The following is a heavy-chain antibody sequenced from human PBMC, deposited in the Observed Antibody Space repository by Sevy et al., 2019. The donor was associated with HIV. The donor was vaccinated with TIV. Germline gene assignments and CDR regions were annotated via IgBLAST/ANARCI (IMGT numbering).Heavy chain of an antibody. CDR1: GASISGYY. Sequence: SETLSLTCTVSGASISGYYWSWIRQPPGKGLEWIGYIFYSRSTHYSPSLKSRVTISVDTSKNQFSLRLGSMTAADTAGYYWARASPNYYYGMDVWGQGTTVTVSS. J-gene: IGHJ6*02. CDR2: IFYSRST. V-gene: IGHV4-59*01. CDR3: ARASPNYYYGMDV.